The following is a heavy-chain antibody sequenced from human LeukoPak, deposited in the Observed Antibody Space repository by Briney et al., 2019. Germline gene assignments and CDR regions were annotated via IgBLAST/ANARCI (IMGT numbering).Heavy chain of an antibody. CDR1: GGSISSYY. D-gene: IGHD5-18*01. CDR2: IYSSGNT. CDR3: ARDLGYGYYFYYYLDV. V-gene: IGHV4-4*07. Sequence: SETLSLTCTVSGGSISSYYWTWIRQPAGKGLEWIGRIYSSGNTNYNPSLNSRVTISIDLSKNQFSLKLSSVTAADTAVYYCARDLGYGYYFYYYLDVWGKGTTVTVSS. J-gene: IGHJ6*03.